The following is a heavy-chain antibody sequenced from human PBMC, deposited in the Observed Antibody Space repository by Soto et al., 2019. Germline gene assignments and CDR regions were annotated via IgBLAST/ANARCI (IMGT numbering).Heavy chain of an antibody. CDR1: GGSFSGYY. V-gene: IGHV4-34*01. J-gene: IGHJ4*02. Sequence: QVQLQQWGAGLLKPSETLSLTCAVYGGSFSGYYWSWIRQPPGKGLEWIGQIYHSGSTNYNPSLSSPVTMSVDTAKNQFSLKLSSVTAADPAVYYCARVFTDDDYWGQGTLVTVSS. CDR2: IYHSGST. D-gene: IGHD2-8*02. CDR3: ARVFTDDDY.